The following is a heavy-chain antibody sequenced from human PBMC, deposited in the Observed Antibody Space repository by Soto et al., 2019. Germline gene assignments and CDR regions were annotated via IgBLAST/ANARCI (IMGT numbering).Heavy chain of an antibody. CDR2: ISYDGSNK. V-gene: IGHV3-30-3*01. J-gene: IGHJ6*02. D-gene: IGHD2-2*01. CDR3: ARDSVRSVPAAPFYYYYGMDV. Sequence: QVQLVESGGGVVQPGRSLRLSCAASGFTFSSYAMHWVRQAPGKGLEWVAVISYDGSNKYYADSVKGRFTISRDNSTNTLYLQMNSLRAEDTAVYYCARDSVRSVPAAPFYYYYGMDVWGQGTTVTASS. CDR1: GFTFSSYA.